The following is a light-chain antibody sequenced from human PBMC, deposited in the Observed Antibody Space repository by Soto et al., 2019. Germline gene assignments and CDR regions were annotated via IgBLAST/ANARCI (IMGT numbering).Light chain of an antibody. CDR3: TLYGSSSALGV. CDR2: EVN. J-gene: IGLJ1*01. V-gene: IGLV2-14*01. CDR1: SSDVGGYNY. Sequence: QSVLTQPASVSGSPGQSITISCTGTSSDVGGYNYVSWYQQYPGKAPKLIIYEVNKRPSGVSNRFSGSKSGNTAPLTISGLQADDESHYYCTLYGSSSALGVFGPGTK.